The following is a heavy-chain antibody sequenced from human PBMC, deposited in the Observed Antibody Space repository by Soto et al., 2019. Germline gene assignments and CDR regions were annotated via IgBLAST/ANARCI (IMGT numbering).Heavy chain of an antibody. Sequence: QVQLVESGGGVVLPGRSLRLSCAASGFTFSSYAMHWIRQPPGEGLEWVAVVSYDENNKFCADSVKGRFTISRDNSKNTVHLQMNSLRAEDTAVYYCSRGAGITETGAHSYYGMDVWGQGTTVTVSS. D-gene: IGHD6-13*01. CDR2: VSYDENNK. CDR3: SRGAGITETGAHSYYGMDV. CDR1: GFTFSSYA. V-gene: IGHV3-30-3*01. J-gene: IGHJ6*02.